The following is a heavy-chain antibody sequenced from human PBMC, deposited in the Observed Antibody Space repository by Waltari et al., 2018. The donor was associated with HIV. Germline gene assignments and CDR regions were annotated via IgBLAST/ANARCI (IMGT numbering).Heavy chain of an antibody. D-gene: IGHD3-10*01. CDR1: GFSLSNERMG. J-gene: IGHJ4*02. CDR3: ARIRDGIRVYGSGYYFDY. CDR2: IFSNDEK. V-gene: IGHV2-26*01. Sequence: QVTLKESGPVLVKPTETLTLTCTVSGFSLSNERMGVSWIRQPPGKALEWLAHIFSNDEKSYSTSLKSRLTISKDTSRSQVVLTMTNMDRVDTATYYCARIRDGIRVYGSGYYFDYWGQGTLVTVSS.